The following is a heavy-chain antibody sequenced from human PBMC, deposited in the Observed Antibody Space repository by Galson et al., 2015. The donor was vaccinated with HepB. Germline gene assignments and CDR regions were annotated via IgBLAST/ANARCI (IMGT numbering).Heavy chain of an antibody. CDR2: ISANGGSR. CDR3: AKGYGLFDL. V-gene: IGHV3-23*01. CDR1: GFTFGSTA. J-gene: IGHJ5*02. Sequence: LRLSCAASGFTFGSTAMTWVRQAPGKGLEWVSGISANGGSRFYAESVKGRFTISRDNSKNTLSFQMNSLRAEDTAVYYCAKGYGLFDLGGQGTLVTVSS. D-gene: IGHD4-17*01.